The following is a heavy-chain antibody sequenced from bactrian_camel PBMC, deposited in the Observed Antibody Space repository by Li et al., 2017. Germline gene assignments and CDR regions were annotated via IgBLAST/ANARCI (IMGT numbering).Heavy chain of an antibody. Sequence: HVQLVESGGASVQSGGSLRLSCAVSGYPYNTYCKGWFRQAPGKEREGVAVIDRDGMPTYAVSVKGRFTISKDNAKATLFLEMNNLKPEDTAVYFCAARWWYDCHVGSPEIDFAYWGQGTQVTVS. V-gene: IGHV3S6*01. CDR1: GYPYNTYC. J-gene: IGHJ6*01. D-gene: IGHD3*01. CDR2: IDRDGMPT. CDR3: AARWWYDCHVGSPEIDFAY.